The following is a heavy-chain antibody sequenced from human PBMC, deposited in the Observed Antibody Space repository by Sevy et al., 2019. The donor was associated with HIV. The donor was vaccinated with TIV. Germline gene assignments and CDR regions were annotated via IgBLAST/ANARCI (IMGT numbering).Heavy chain of an antibody. CDR2: ISYDGSNK. CDR3: ARAYYDILTGYFR. CDR1: AFTFSSYA. D-gene: IGHD3-9*01. J-gene: IGHJ4*02. V-gene: IGHV3-30-3*01. Sequence: GGSLRLSCAASAFTFSSYAMHWVRQAPGKGLEWVAVISYDGSNKYYADSVKGRFTISRDNSKNTLYLQMNSLRAEDTAVYYCARAYYDILTGYFRWGQGTLVTVSS.